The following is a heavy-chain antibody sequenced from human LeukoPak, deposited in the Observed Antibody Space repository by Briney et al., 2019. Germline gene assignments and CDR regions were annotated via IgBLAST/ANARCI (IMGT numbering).Heavy chain of an antibody. CDR1: GYTFTGYY. CDR3: ARGEHVVVVPAAFNSFDY. CDR2: INPNSGGT. Sequence: ASVKVSCKASGYTFTGYYMHWVRQAPGQGLEWMGWINPNSGGTNYAQKFQGRVTMTRDTSISTAYMELSRLRSDDTAVYYCARGEHVVVVPAAFNSFDYWGQGTLVTVSS. D-gene: IGHD2-2*01. J-gene: IGHJ4*02. V-gene: IGHV1-2*02.